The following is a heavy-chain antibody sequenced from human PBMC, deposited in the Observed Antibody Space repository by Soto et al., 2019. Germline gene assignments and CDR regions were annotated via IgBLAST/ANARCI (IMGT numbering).Heavy chain of an antibody. CDR2: INTDGSSR. CDR3: ARDSYDSSGYYYGIDS. D-gene: IGHD3-22*01. Sequence: PGGSLRLSCAASGFTFSGYWMHWVREAPGKGLLRVARINTDGSSRSYAESVKGRFTVSRDNAKNTLYLQMDSLRAEDTAVYYCARDSYDSSGYYYGIDSWGQGTLVTVSS. CDR1: GFTFSGYW. V-gene: IGHV3-74*01. J-gene: IGHJ4*02.